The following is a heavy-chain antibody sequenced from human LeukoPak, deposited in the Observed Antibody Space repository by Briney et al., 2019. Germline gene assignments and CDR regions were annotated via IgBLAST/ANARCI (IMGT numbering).Heavy chain of an antibody. CDR3: ARSGYSYGYDYYYYYMDV. CDR1: GFTFSSYS. CDR2: ISSSSSYI. V-gene: IGHV3-21*01. Sequence: GXSLRLSCAASGFTFSSYSMNWVRQAPGKGLEWVSSISSSSSYIYYADSVKGRFTIYRDNAKNSLYLQMNSLRAEDTAVYYCARSGYSYGYDYYYYYMDVWGKGTTVTVSS. J-gene: IGHJ6*03. D-gene: IGHD5-18*01.